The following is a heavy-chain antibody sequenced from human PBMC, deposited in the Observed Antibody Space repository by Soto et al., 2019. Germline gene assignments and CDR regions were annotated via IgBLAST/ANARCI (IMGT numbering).Heavy chain of an antibody. D-gene: IGHD2-15*01. CDR3: ARDLGGWPDY. Sequence: GASVKVSCKASGATLDTFINFGITWVRRAPGQGLEWMGGIIPVFGTAHYAQKFQGRFTISADESTRTAYMELSSLRSEDTAVYYCARDLGGWPDYWGQGTLVTVSS. CDR2: IIPVFGTA. V-gene: IGHV1-69*13. CDR1: GATLDTFINFG. J-gene: IGHJ4*02.